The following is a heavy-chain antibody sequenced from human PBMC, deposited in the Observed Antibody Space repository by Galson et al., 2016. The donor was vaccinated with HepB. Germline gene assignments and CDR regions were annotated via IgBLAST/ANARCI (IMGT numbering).Heavy chain of an antibody. CDR2: INPNSGGT. CDR3: ARGGRPWWELPVHDAFDI. J-gene: IGHJ3*02. V-gene: IGHV1-2*02. D-gene: IGHD1-26*01. Sequence: SVKVSCKASGYTFTGYYMHWVRQVPGRGLEWMGWINPNSGGTKSAQKFQGRVTMTRDTSISIAYMELSSLRSDDTAVYYCARGGRPWWELPVHDAFDIWGQGTMAIVSS. CDR1: GYTFTGYY.